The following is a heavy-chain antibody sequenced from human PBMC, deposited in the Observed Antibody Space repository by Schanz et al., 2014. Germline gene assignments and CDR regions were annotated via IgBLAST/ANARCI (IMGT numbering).Heavy chain of an antibody. J-gene: IGHJ6*03. V-gene: IGHV1-69*02. Sequence: QLQLVQSGAEVKKPGSSVKVSCKLSGGTFSSYTISWMRQAPGQGLEWMGKIIPVLNIATYAQRFQGRVSITADTSTNTAYMELSSLTSEDTAVYYCARVDSGYDSHLYYYYYYMDVWGKGTTVTVSS. CDR1: GGTFSSYT. D-gene: IGHD5-12*01. CDR2: IIPVLNIA. CDR3: ARVDSGYDSHLYYYYYYMDV.